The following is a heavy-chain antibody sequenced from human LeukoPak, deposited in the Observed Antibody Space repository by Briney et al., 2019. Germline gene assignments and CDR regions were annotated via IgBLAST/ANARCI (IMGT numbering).Heavy chain of an antibody. CDR1: GFTFSSCS. CDR3: AKRGNYSNFNYYYYMDV. V-gene: IGHV3-30*02. Sequence: SGGSLRLSCAASGFTFSSCSMNWVRQAPGKGLEWVAFIRYDGSNKYYADSVKGRFTISRDNSKNTLYLQMNSLRAEDTAVYYCAKRGNYSNFNYYYYMDVWGKGTTVTVSS. CDR2: IRYDGSNK. J-gene: IGHJ6*03. D-gene: IGHD4-11*01.